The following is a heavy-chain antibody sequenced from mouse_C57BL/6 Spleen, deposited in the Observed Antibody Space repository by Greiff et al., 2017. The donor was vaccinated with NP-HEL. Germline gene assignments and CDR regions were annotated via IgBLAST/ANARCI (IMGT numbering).Heavy chain of an antibody. CDR1: GYTFTSYW. Sequence: QVQLQQPGAELVKPGASVKMSCKASGYTFTSYWITWVKQRPGQGLEWIGDIYPGSGSTNYNEKFKSKATLTVDTSSSTAYMQLSSLTSEDSAVYYCARWGYGRGYAMDYWGQGTSVTVSS. J-gene: IGHJ4*01. V-gene: IGHV1-55*01. D-gene: IGHD1-1*01. CDR2: IYPGSGST. CDR3: ARWGYGRGYAMDY.